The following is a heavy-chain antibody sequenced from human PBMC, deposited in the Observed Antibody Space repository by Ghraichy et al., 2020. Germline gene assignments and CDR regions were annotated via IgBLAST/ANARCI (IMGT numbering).Heavy chain of an antibody. D-gene: IGHD2-15*01. J-gene: IGHJ4*02. CDR1: GGSFSGYY. Sequence: SETLSLTCAVYGGSFSGYYWSWIRQPPGKGLEWIGEINHSGSTNYNPSLKSRVTISVDTSKNQFSLKLSSVTAADTAVYYCARAPRLYCSGGSCSDYWGQGTLVTVSS. CDR3: ARAPRLYCSGGSCSDY. CDR2: INHSGST. V-gene: IGHV4-34*01.